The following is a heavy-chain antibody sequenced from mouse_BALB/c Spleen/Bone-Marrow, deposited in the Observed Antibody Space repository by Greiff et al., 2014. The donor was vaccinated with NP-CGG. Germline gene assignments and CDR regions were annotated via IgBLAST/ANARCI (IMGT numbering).Heavy chain of an antibody. CDR1: GYTFSSYW. Sequence: VQVVESGAELMKPGASVKIYCKATGYTFSSYWIEWVKLRPGHGLEWIGEILPGSGTSNYNMKFKGKATFTADTSSNTAYMQLSSLTSEDSAVYYCARVLYYGNYDSFAYWGQGTLVTVSA. J-gene: IGHJ3*01. V-gene: IGHV1-9*01. CDR2: ILPGSGTS. CDR3: ARVLYYGNYDSFAY. D-gene: IGHD2-1*01.